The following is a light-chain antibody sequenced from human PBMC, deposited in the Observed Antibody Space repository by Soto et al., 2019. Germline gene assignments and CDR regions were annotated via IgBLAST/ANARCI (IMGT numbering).Light chain of an antibody. J-gene: IGLJ1*01. CDR2: HVS. CDR1: SSDVGGYNY. V-gene: IGLV2-14*01. Sequence: QSVLTQPASVSGSPGQSITISCTGSSSDVGGYNYVSWYQQHPGKAPKLMIYHVSNRPSGISNRFSGSKSGNTASLTISGLQAEDEADYYCSSYTSSSSYVFGTGTEVTVL. CDR3: SSYTSSSSYV.